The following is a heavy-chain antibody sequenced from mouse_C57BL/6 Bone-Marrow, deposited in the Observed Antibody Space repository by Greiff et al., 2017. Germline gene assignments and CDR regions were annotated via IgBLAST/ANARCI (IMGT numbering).Heavy chain of an antibody. Sequence: EMKVEESGGGLVKPGGSLKLSCAASGFTFSSYAMSWVRQTPEKRLEWVATISDGGSYTYYPDNVKGRFTISRDNAKNNLYLQMSHLKSEDTAMYYCARDPGLDYWGQGTTLTVSS. CDR1: GFTFSSYA. CDR3: ARDPGLDY. CDR2: ISDGGSYT. V-gene: IGHV5-4*01. J-gene: IGHJ2*01. D-gene: IGHD3-3*01.